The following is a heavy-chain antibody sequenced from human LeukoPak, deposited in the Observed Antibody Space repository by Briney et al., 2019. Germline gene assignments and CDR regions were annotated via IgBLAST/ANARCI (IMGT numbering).Heavy chain of an antibody. CDR2: ISYSGST. CDR3: VSPYLIN. V-gene: IGHV4-39*01. J-gene: IGHJ4*02. Sequence: SETLSLTCAVYGGSFSGYYWGWVRQTPGKGLEWIGSISYSGSTYYNPSLKSRLTISVDTSNIQFSLKLSSVTAADTAIYYCVSPYLINWGQGTLVTVSS. CDR1: GGSFSGYY.